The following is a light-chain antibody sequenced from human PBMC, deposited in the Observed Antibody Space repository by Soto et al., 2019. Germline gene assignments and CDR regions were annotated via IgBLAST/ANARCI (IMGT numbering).Light chain of an antibody. CDR2: EVH. V-gene: IGLV2-14*01. Sequence: QSALTQPASVSGSPGQSITISCTGTSSDVGGYNYVSWYQHHPGKAPKLMLYEVHNRPSGVSNRFSGSKSGNTASLTISGLQAEDEADYYCNSYTSSSTLVFGGGTKLPVL. J-gene: IGLJ2*01. CDR3: NSYTSSSTLV. CDR1: SSDVGGYNY.